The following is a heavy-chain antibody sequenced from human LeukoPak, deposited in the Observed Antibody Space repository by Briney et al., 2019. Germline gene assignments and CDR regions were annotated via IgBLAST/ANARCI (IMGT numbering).Heavy chain of an antibody. CDR3: ARAGFKVRGVVLDY. CDR2: IYYSGST. D-gene: IGHD3-10*01. CDR1: GGSISSSSYY. J-gene: IGHJ4*02. V-gene: IGHV4-39*01. Sequence: SETLSLTCIVSGGSISSSSYYWGWIRQPPGKGLEWIGSIYYSGSTYYNPSLKSRVTISVDTSKNQFSLKLSSVTAADTAVYYCARAGFKVRGVVLDYWGQGTLVTVSP.